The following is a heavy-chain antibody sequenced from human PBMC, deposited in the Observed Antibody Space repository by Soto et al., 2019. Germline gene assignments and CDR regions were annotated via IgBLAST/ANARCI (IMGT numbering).Heavy chain of an antibody. Sequence: PGGSLRLSCAASGFTFSSYAMSWVRQAPGKGLEWVSAISGSGGSTYYADSVKGRFTISRDNSKNTLYLQMNSLRAEDTAVYYCAKSSVPVVVVAADYWGQGTLVTVSS. CDR1: GFTFSSYA. V-gene: IGHV3-23*01. CDR2: ISGSGGST. D-gene: IGHD2-15*01. J-gene: IGHJ4*02. CDR3: AKSSVPVVVVAADY.